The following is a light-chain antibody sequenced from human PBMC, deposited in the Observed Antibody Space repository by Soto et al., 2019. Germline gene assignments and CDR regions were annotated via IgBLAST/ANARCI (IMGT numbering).Light chain of an antibody. Sequence: QSVLTQPPSASGTPGQRGTISCSGSSSNIASNTVNWYQQLPGTAPKLLIYNNNHRPSGVLDRFSGSKSGTSASLAISGLQSEDQADYYCAAWDDSLNGPLFGGRTKLTVL. V-gene: IGLV1-44*01. CDR2: NNN. CDR1: SSNIASNT. J-gene: IGLJ2*01. CDR3: AAWDDSLNGPL.